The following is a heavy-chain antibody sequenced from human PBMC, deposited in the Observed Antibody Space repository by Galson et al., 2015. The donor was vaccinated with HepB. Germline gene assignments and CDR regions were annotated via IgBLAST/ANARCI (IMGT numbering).Heavy chain of an antibody. V-gene: IGHV1-58*02. CDR1: GFTFTSSA. D-gene: IGHD3-10*01. Sequence: SVKVSCKASGFTFTSSAMQWVRQARGQRLEWIGWIVVGSGNTNYAQKFQERVTITRDMSTSTAYMELSSLRSEDTAVYYCAAATSRWFGVTYYYYGMNVWGQGTTVTVSS. CDR3: AAATSRWFGVTYYYYGMNV. J-gene: IGHJ6*02. CDR2: IVVGSGNT.